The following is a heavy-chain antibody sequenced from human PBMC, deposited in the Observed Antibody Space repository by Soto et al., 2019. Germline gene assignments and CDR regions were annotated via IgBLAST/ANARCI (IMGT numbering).Heavy chain of an antibody. CDR3: AREKYDFWSGYYTED. CDR2: INHSGST. Sequence: PSETLSLTCAVYGGSFSGYYWSWIRQPPGKGLEWIGEINHSGSTNYNPSLKSRVTISVDTSKNQFSLKLSSVTAADTAVYYCAREKYDFWSGYYTEDWGQGTLVTVSS. CDR1: GGSFSGYY. V-gene: IGHV4-34*01. J-gene: IGHJ4*02. D-gene: IGHD3-3*01.